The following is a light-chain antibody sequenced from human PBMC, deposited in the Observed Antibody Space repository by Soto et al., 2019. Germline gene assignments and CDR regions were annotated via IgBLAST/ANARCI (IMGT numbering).Light chain of an antibody. CDR2: GAS. CDR3: HHYGSSLFT. V-gene: IGKV3-20*01. Sequence: EIVLTQSPGTLSLSPGERATLSCRASQSVSSSYLAWYQQKPGQATRLLIYGASSRATGIPDRFSGSGSATDFTLTISRLEPEDFAVYYCHHYGSSLFTFGPGTKVDIK. J-gene: IGKJ3*01. CDR1: QSVSSSY.